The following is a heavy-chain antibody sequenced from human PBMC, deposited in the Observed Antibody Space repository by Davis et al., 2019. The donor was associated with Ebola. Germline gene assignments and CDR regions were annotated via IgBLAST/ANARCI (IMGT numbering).Heavy chain of an antibody. CDR2: IFSNDEK. CDR3: ARMVSTKVGNWFDP. Sequence: SGPTLVKPTETLTLTCTVSGFSLSDARMGVSWIRQPPGKALEWLAHIFSNDEKSYSTSLTSRLVIPKDTSRSQVVLTMTNMDPVDTATYYCARMVSTKVGNWFDPWGQGALVTVSS. CDR1: GFSLSDARMG. D-gene: IGHD4-11*01. J-gene: IGHJ5*02. V-gene: IGHV2-26*01.